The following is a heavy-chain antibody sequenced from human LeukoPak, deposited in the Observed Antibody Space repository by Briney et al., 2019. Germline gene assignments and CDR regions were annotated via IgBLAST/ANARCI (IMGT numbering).Heavy chain of an antibody. D-gene: IGHD1-14*01. V-gene: IGHV4-34*01. Sequence: SETLSLTCAVYGGSFSGYYWSWIRQPPGKGLEWIGEINHSGSTNYNPSLKSRVTISVDTSKNQFSLKLSSVTAADTAVYYCARAYSRTRMWYFDYWGQGTLVTVSS. CDR2: INHSGST. CDR3: ARAYSRTRMWYFDY. J-gene: IGHJ4*02. CDR1: GGSFSGYY.